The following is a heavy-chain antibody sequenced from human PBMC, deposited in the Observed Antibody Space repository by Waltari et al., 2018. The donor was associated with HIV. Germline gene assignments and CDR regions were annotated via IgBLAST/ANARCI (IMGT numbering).Heavy chain of an antibody. CDR1: GYTFSNYG. V-gene: IGHV1-18*01. CDR3: ARDRGKYYGSGTDSFDI. D-gene: IGHD3-10*01. J-gene: IGHJ3*02. Sequence: QVQLVQSGAEVKKPGASVKVSCKASGYTFSNYGITWVRQAPGQGLEWMGWGTPYNGNTNYARNVQGRGTMTTDTSTTTAYMELRSLRSDDTALYYCARDRGKYYGSGTDSFDIWGQGTTVTVSS. CDR2: GTPYNGNT.